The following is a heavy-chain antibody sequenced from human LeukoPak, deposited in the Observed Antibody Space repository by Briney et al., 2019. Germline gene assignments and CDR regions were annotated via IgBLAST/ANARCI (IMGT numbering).Heavy chain of an antibody. V-gene: IGHV4-30-4*01. Sequence: PSETLSLTCTVSGGSITSGDYYWSWIRQPPGKGLEWIGYIYYSGTTYYNPSLRSRITISVDTSKNQFSLKVTSVTAADTAFYYCARDGTWGQGTLVTVSS. CDR3: ARDGT. CDR2: IYYSGTT. J-gene: IGHJ5*02. CDR1: GGSITSGDYY.